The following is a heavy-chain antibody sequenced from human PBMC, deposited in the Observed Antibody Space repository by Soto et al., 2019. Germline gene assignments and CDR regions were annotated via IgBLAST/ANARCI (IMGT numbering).Heavy chain of an antibody. CDR3: VRWLPGLNAFES. V-gene: IGHV1-2*04. CDR1: GYKFTGNS. D-gene: IGHD4-17*01. CDR2: INPNSGGT. J-gene: IGHJ3*02. Sequence: ASVKVSCRASGYKFTGNSMHWVRQAPGQGLEWMGWINPNSGGTNYAQKFQGWVTMTRDTSISTAYMELSRLRSDDTAVCYGVRWLPGLNAFESWGQGTMVSVSS.